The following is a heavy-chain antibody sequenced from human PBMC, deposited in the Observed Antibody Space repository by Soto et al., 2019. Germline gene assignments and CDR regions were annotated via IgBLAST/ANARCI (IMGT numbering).Heavy chain of an antibody. Sequence: QVQLVQSGAEVKKPGSSVKVSCKASGGNFNNYAISWVRQAPAQGLQWMGGIIPIIDTTHYAQKLQGRVTIRAEGGRTTFYMELPGLTSDDSALYCCARKPSDGDGVSLWGPGKVVTVS. D-gene: IGHD2-8*01. CDR1: GGNFNNYA. CDR2: IIPIIDTT. CDR3: ARKPSDGDGVSL. J-gene: IGHJ3*01. V-gene: IGHV1-69*01.